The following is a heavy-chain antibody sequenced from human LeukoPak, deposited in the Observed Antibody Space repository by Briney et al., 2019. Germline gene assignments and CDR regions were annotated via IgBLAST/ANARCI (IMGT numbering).Heavy chain of an antibody. CDR2: IYYSGST. V-gene: IGHV4-39*01. CDR3: ARQPYYYDSGSYLDY. Sequence: PSETLSLTCTVSGGSISSSSYYWGWIRQPPGKGLEWIGSIYYSGSTYYNPSLKSRVTISVDTSKNQFSLKLSSVTAADTAVYYCARQPYYYDSGSYLDYWGQGTLVTVSS. D-gene: IGHD3-10*01. CDR1: GGSISSSSYY. J-gene: IGHJ4*02.